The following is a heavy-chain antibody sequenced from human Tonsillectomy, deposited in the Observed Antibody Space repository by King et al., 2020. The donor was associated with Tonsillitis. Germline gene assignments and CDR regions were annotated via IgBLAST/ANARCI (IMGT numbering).Heavy chain of an antibody. CDR1: GGSISSYY. V-gene: IGHV4-59*01. CDR2: IYYSGST. CDR3: ARVGEDGYNYISHYYFDY. J-gene: IGHJ4*02. D-gene: IGHD5-24*01. Sequence: QLQESGPGLVKPSETLSLTCTVSGGSISSYYWSWIRQPPGKGLEWIGYIYYSGSTNYNPSLKSRVTISVDTSKNQFSLKLSSVTAADTAVYYCARVGEDGYNYISHYYFDYWGQGTLVTVSS.